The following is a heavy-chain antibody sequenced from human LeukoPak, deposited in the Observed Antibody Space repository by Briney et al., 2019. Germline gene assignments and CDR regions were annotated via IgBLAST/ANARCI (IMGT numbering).Heavy chain of an antibody. Sequence: GESLKISCRGSGYSFTMYWIGWVRQMPGKGLEWMGIVYPDDSDARYSPSFQGQVTISADKSINTVYLQWSSLKASDTAMYYCARRWLRFGRYLDIWGQGTMVTVSS. D-gene: IGHD5-12*01. CDR2: VYPDDSDA. V-gene: IGHV5-51*01. CDR3: ARRWLRFGRYLDI. CDR1: GYSFTMYW. J-gene: IGHJ3*02.